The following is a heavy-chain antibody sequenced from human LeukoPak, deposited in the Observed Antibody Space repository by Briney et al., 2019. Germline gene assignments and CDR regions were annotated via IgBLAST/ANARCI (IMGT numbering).Heavy chain of an antibody. D-gene: IGHD1-26*01. CDR1: GGSFSGYY. CDR2: SNHSGST. CDR3: ARESGAFCPFGY. Sequence: PSETLSLTCAVYGGSFSGYYWTWIRQPPGKGLEWIGESNHSGSTNYDPSLKSRVTISVDTSKNQFSLKLSSVTAADTAVYYCARESGAFCPFGYWGQGTLVIVPS. V-gene: IGHV4-34*01. J-gene: IGHJ4*02.